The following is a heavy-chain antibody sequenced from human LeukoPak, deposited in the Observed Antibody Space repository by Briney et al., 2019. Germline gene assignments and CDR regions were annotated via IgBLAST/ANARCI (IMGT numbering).Heavy chain of an antibody. J-gene: IGHJ4*02. CDR3: ARSGYGDFDF. V-gene: IGHV3-48*04. CDR2: MRPNGHTT. Sequence: GGPLRLSCAASGFTFSSHSMNWVRQAPGKGLEWISYMRPNGHTTYYADSLKGRISVSWDNARNSLYLQLSSLTAADTAFYYCARSGYGDFDFWGQGALVTVSS. D-gene: IGHD2-15*01. CDR1: GFTFSSHS.